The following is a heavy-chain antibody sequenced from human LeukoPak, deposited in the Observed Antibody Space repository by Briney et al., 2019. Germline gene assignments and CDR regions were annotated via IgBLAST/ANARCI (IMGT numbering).Heavy chain of an antibody. D-gene: IGHD4/OR15-4a*01. J-gene: IGHJ3*02. Sequence: PSETLSLTCAVSGYSISSGYYWGWIRQPPGKGLEWIGSIYHSGSTYYNPSLKSRVTISVDTSKNQFSLKLSSVTAADTAVYYCARGANDRDAFDIWGQGTMVTVSS. V-gene: IGHV4-38-2*01. CDR3: ARGANDRDAFDI. CDR2: IYHSGST. CDR1: GYSISSGYY.